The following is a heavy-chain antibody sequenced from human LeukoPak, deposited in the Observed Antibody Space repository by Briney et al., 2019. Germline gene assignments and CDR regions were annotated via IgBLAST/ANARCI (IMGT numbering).Heavy chain of an antibody. CDR1: GFTVSSNY. V-gene: IGHV3-66*02. CDR3: ALSTSYTFDI. D-gene: IGHD2-2*01. Sequence: GGSLRLSCAASGFTVSSNYMSWVRQAPGKGLEWVSVIYSGGSTYYADSVKGRFTISRDNSKNTLYLRMNSLRAEDTAVYYCALSTSYTFDIWGQGTMATVSS. CDR2: IYSGGST. J-gene: IGHJ3*02.